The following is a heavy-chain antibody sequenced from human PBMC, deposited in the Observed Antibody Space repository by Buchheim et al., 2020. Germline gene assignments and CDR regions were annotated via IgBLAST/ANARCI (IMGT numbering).Heavy chain of an antibody. J-gene: IGHJ4*02. D-gene: IGHD1-14*01. Sequence: EVQLLESGGALVQPGGSLRLSCTASGFTFITYAMIWFRQAPGKGLEWVSSLSNSGRAKYYAGSVKGRFTVSRDNSQNTVYLQMKSLKVDDTAVYYCAKDPTGAPSGPMDNWGEGTL. CDR3: AKDPTGAPSGPMDN. CDR1: GFTFITYA. CDR2: LSNSGRAK. V-gene: IGHV3-23*01.